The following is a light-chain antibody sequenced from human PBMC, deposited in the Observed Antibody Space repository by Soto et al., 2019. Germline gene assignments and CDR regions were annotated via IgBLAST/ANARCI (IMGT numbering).Light chain of an antibody. CDR2: AAS. V-gene: IGKV1-39*01. Sequence: DIQMTQSPSSLSASVGDRVTITCRASQSISTYVNWYQQKAGKAPKVMIHAASSLQSGVPSRFSGSGSGTSFTLTSSLQTEDFGNYYCQHSYSTPFTFAPGPKVYIK. CDR3: QHSYSTPFT. CDR1: QSISTY. J-gene: IGKJ3*01.